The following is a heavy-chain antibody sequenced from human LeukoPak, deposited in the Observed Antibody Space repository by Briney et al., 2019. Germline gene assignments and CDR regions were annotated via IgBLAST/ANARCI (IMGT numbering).Heavy chain of an antibody. J-gene: IGHJ5*02. D-gene: IGHD2-15*01. CDR3: ARGPRYCSGGSCGLGWFDP. CDR2: INHSGST. Sequence: SETLSLTCTVSGGSISSYYWSWIRQPPGKGLEWIGEINHSGSTNYNPSLKSRVTISVDTSKNQFSLKLGSVTAADTAVYYCARGPRYCSGGSCGLGWFDPWGQGTLVTVSS. V-gene: IGHV4-34*01. CDR1: GGSISSYY.